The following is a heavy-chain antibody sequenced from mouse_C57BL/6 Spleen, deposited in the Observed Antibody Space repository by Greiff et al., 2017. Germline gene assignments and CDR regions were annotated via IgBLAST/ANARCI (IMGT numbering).Heavy chain of an antibody. CDR1: GYAFSSYW. Sequence: LQQSGAELVKPGASVKISCKASGYAFSSYWMNWVKQRPGKGLEWIGQIYPGDGDTNYNGKFKGKATLTADKSSSTAYMQLSSLTSEDSAVYFCARSDYSNFYYAMDYWGQGTSVTVSS. CDR3: ARSDYSNFYYAMDY. V-gene: IGHV1-80*01. J-gene: IGHJ4*01. D-gene: IGHD2-5*01. CDR2: IYPGDGDT.